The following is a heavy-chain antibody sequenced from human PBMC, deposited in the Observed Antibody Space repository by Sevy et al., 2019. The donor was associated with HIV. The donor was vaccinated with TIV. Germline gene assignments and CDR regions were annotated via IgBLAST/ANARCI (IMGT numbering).Heavy chain of an antibody. Sequence: GESLKISCKGSGYSFTSYWIGWVRQMPGKGLEWMGIIYPGDSDTRYSPSFQGQVTISADKSISTAYLQWSSLKASDTAMCYCARLTRILTGYQGNWFDPWGQGTLVTVSS. CDR3: ARLTRILTGYQGNWFDP. J-gene: IGHJ5*02. V-gene: IGHV5-51*01. CDR2: IYPGDSDT. CDR1: GYSFTSYW. D-gene: IGHD3-9*01.